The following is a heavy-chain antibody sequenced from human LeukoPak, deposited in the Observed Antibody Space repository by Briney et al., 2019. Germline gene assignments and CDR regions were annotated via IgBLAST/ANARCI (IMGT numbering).Heavy chain of an antibody. J-gene: IGHJ2*01. Sequence: GGSLRLSCSASGFTFGSSSMNWVRQAPGKGLQWVAGISGSGGSTYYADSVKGRFTISRDNSKNTLYLQMNSLRVEDTAVYYCARGRYCSGGYCYWYFDLWGRGTLVTVSS. D-gene: IGHD2-15*01. CDR1: GFTFGSSS. V-gene: IGHV3-23*01. CDR2: ISGSGGST. CDR3: ARGRYCSGGYCYWYFDL.